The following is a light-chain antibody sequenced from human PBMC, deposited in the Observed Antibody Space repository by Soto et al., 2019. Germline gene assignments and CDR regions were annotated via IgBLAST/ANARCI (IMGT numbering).Light chain of an antibody. CDR3: QQYGSSPVT. CDR1: QSVSSSY. CDR2: GAS. Sequence: EVVLPQSPVTLSLSPGERATLSCRASQSVSSSYLAWYQQKPGQAPRLLIYGASSRATGIPDRFSGSGSGTDFTLTISRLEPEDFAVYYCQQYGSSPVTFGQGTKVDIK. V-gene: IGKV3-20*01. J-gene: IGKJ1*01.